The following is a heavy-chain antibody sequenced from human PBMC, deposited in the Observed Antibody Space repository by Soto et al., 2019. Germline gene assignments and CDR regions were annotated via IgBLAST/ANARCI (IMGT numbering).Heavy chain of an antibody. Sequence: EVQLVESGGGLVQPGGSLRLSWAASGFIFSCYGMNWVRQAPGKGLEWVSYISSSSSTIYYVDSVKGRFTISSDNAKNSLYLQMHSLRDEDTAVYYWARDKGLPMTGPVYSYGMVVWGQGTTVTVSS. CDR1: GFIFSCYG. J-gene: IGHJ6*02. CDR3: ARDKGLPMTGPVYSYGMVV. CDR2: ISSSSSTI. V-gene: IGHV3-48*02. D-gene: IGHD3-9*01.